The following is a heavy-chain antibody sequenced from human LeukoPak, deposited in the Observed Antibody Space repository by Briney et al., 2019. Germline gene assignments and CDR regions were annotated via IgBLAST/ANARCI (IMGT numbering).Heavy chain of an antibody. Sequence: GGSLRLSCAASGFTFSDYYMSWFRQAPGKGLEWVSYIGGSSSDTKYADSVKGRVTISRDNAKNSLYLQMNSLRAEDTALYYCARSPSGSADHWGQGTLVTVSS. CDR3: ARSPSGSADH. CDR2: IGGSSSDT. V-gene: IGHV3-11*03. D-gene: IGHD3-10*01. CDR1: GFTFSDYY. J-gene: IGHJ4*02.